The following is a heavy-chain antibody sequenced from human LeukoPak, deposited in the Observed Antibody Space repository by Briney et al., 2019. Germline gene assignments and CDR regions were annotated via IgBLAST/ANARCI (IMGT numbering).Heavy chain of an antibody. V-gene: IGHV4-38-2*02. CDR1: GYSISSGYY. CDR2: IYYSGST. Sequence: SETLSLTCTVSGYSISSGYYWGWIRQPPGKGLEWIGSIYYSGSTYYNPSLKSRVTISVDTSSKQFSLKLSSVTAADTAVYYCARHYYSSLVRGYRFDPWGQGTLVTVSS. CDR3: ARHYYSSLVRGYRFDP. D-gene: IGHD3-10*01. J-gene: IGHJ5*02.